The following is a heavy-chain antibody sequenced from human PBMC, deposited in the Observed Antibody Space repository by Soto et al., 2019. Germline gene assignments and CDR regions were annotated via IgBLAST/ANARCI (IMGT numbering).Heavy chain of an antibody. V-gene: IGHV4-4*07. J-gene: IGHJ5*02. CDR1: GASMNSYH. CDR2: IHSSGST. D-gene: IGHD6-13*01. Sequence: PSETLSLACTVAGASMNSYHWSWIRQPAGKGREWIGHIHSSGSTNYNPSLKSRVTMSVDTSKNQFSLRLMSLTAADTAVYYCARDQGVAAAGIPWFDPWGQGSLVTVSS. CDR3: ARDQGVAAAGIPWFDP.